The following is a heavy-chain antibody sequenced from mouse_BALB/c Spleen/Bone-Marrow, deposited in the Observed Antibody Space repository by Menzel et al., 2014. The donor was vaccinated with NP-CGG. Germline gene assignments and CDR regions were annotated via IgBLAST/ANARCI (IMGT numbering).Heavy chain of an antibody. J-gene: IGHJ4*01. D-gene: IGHD4-1*01. CDR3: ARQLAYAMDY. CDR2: ITKGGGST. Sequence: VQLKESGGGLVQPGGSLKLSCAPSGFTFSDYYMYWVRQTPEKRLEWVAYITKGGGSTYYPDIVKGRFTISRDNAKNTLYLQMSRLKSEDTAMYYCARQLAYAMDYWGQGTSVTVSS. CDR1: GFTFSDYY. V-gene: IGHV5-12*01.